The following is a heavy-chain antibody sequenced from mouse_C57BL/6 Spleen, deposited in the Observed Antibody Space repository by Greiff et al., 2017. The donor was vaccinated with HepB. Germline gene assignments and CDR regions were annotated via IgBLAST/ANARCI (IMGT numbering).Heavy chain of an antibody. CDR3: AQSYSYAMDY. Sequence: LQQPGAELVRPGSSVKLSCKASGYTFTSYWMDWVKQRPGQGLEWIGNIYPSDSETHYNQKFKDKATLTVDKSSSTAYMQLSSLTSEDSAVYYCAQSYSYAMDYWGQGTSVTVSS. CDR1: GYTFTSYW. D-gene: IGHD2-12*01. V-gene: IGHV1-61*01. J-gene: IGHJ4*01. CDR2: IYPSDSET.